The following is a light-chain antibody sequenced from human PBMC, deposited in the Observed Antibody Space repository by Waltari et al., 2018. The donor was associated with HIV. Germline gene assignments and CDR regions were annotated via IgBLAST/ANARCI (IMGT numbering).Light chain of an antibody. J-gene: IGLJ3*02. V-gene: IGLV1-47*01. Sequence: QSFLTQPPSASAPPGQRVTMSCSGRSSTIGSTYVYWYRQLPATAPKLLIYWNNQRPSGVPDRVSGSKSGTSASLAIRGLRSEDEADYYCTAWDASLSGWVFGGGTKLTVL. CDR2: WNN. CDR1: SSTIGSTY. CDR3: TAWDASLSGWV.